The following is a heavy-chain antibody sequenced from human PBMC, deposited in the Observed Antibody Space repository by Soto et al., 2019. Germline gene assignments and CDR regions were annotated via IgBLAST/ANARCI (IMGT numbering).Heavy chain of an antibody. J-gene: IGHJ6*03. D-gene: IGHD3-10*01. Sequence: GGSLRLSCAASGFTFSGSAMHWVRQASGKGLEWVGRIRSKANSYATAYAASVKGRFTISRDDSKNTAYLQMNSLKTEDTAVYYCTRHSYYYGSGSPSDGAHYYYMDVWGKGTTVTVSS. CDR3: TRHSYYYGSGSPSDGAHYYYMDV. CDR1: GFTFSGSA. CDR2: IRSKANSYAT. V-gene: IGHV3-73*01.